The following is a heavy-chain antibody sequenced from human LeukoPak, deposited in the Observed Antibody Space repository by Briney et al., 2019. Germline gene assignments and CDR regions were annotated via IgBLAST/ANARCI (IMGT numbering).Heavy chain of an antibody. Sequence: SETLSLTCTVSGGSVSSGSYYWSWVRQPPGKGLEWIGYIYYSGSTNYNPSLKSRVTISVDTSKNQFSLKLSSVTAADTAVYYCASGRSSSWYLLGYWGQGTLVTVSS. CDR1: GGSVSSGSYY. V-gene: IGHV4-61*01. CDR3: ASGRSSSWYLLGY. J-gene: IGHJ4*02. CDR2: IYYSGST. D-gene: IGHD6-13*01.